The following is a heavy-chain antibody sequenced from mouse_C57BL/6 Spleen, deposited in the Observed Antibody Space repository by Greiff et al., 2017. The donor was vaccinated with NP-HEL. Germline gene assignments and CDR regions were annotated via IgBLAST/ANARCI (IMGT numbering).Heavy chain of an antibody. J-gene: IGHJ2*01. CDR2: IDPENGDT. CDR1: GFNIKDDY. Sequence: DVQLQESGAELVRPGASVKLSCTASGFNIKDDYMHWVKQRPEQGLEWIGWIDPENGDTEYASKFQGKATITADTSSNTAYLQLSSLTSEDTAVYYCTTLMVTDFDYWGQGTTLTVSS. CDR3: TTLMVTDFDY. V-gene: IGHV14-4*01. D-gene: IGHD2-3*01.